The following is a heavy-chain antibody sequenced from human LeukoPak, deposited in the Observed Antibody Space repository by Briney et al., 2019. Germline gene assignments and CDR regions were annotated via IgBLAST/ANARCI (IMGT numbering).Heavy chain of an antibody. D-gene: IGHD6-13*01. CDR3: ARHAGGISATGTRPFDY. CDR1: CASFSSSTYY. V-gene: IGHV4-39*01. J-gene: IGHJ4*02. CDR2: IYYSGST. Sequence: PSETLSLTCTVSCASFSSSTYYWGWLRQPPGKGLEWIGSIYYSGSTYYNPSLKSRVTMSVDTSKNQFSLKLSSVTAADTAVYYCARHAGGISATGTRPFDYWGQGTLVTVSS.